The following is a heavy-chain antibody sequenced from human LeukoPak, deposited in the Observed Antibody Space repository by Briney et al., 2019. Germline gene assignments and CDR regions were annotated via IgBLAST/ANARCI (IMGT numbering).Heavy chain of an antibody. Sequence: PGGSLRLSCAASGLTFTSFWMTWVRQAPGKGLEWVANIKQDGSEKYYVDSVKGRFTISRDNDKNSVYLQMSSLRAEDTAVYFCVGSGWQVYFDFWGQGTLVTVSS. V-gene: IGHV3-7*01. CDR1: GLTFTSFW. D-gene: IGHD6-19*01. J-gene: IGHJ4*02. CDR3: VGSGWQVYFDF. CDR2: IKQDGSEK.